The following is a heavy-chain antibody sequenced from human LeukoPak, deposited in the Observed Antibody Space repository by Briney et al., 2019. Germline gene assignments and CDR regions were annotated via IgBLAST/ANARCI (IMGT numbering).Heavy chain of an antibody. V-gene: IGHV4-34*01. D-gene: IGHD3-10*01. CDR3: ARTLITMAENDAFDI. CDR2: INHSGST. CDR1: GGSFSGYY. J-gene: IGHJ3*02. Sequence: TSETLSLTCAVYGGSFSGYYWSWIRQPPGKGLEWIGEINHSGSTNYNPSLKSRVTISVDTSKNQFSLKLSSVTAADTAVYYGARTLITMAENDAFDIWGQGTMVTVSS.